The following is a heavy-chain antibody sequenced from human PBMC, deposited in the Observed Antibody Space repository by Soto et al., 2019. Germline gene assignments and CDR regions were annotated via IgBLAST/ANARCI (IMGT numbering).Heavy chain of an antibody. Sequence: SETLSLTCAVYGGSFSGYYWSWIRQPPGKGLEWIGEINHSGSTNYNPSLKSRVTISVDTSKNQFSLKLSSVTAADTAVYYCARGLTGRITIFGVVRPGYYYYLDVWGKGTTVTVSS. CDR2: INHSGST. V-gene: IGHV4-34*01. J-gene: IGHJ6*03. D-gene: IGHD3-3*01. CDR3: ARGLTGRITIFGVVRPGYYYYLDV. CDR1: GGSFSGYY.